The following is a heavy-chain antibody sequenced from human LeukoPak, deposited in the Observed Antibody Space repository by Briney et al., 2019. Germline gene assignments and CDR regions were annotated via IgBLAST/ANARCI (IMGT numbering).Heavy chain of an antibody. J-gene: IGHJ3*02. D-gene: IGHD2-2*01. V-gene: IGHV1-2*02. Sequence: ASVKVSCKASGYTFTGYYMHWVRQAPGQGLEWMGWINPNSGGTNYAQKFQGRVTMTRDTSISTAYMELSRLRSDDTAVYYCARDRDPNGVPAATFDAFDIWGQGTMVTVSS. CDR2: INPNSGGT. CDR3: ARDRDPNGVPAATFDAFDI. CDR1: GYTFTGYY.